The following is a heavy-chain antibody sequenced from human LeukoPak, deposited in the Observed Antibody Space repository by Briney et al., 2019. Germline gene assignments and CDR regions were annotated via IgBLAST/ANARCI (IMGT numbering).Heavy chain of an antibody. CDR1: GGSISSYY. CDR2: IYYSGST. CDR3: TRYDSDTAMLDY. J-gene: IGHJ4*02. V-gene: IGHV4-59*08. Sequence: SETLSLTCTVSGGSISSYYWSWIRQPPGKGLEWIGYIYYSGSTNYNPSLKSRGTISVDTSKKHFSLKLSSVTAADTAVYYSTRYDSDTAMLDYWGQGTLVTVSS. D-gene: IGHD3-22*01.